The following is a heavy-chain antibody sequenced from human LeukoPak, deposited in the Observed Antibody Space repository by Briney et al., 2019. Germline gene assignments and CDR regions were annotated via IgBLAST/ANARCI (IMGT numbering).Heavy chain of an antibody. J-gene: IGHJ6*03. CDR3: ARAKLRYYYMDV. D-gene: IGHD1-7*01. CDR2: IYHSGST. CDR1: GGSISSGGYY. Sequence: TLSLTCTVSGGSISSGGYYWSWIRQPPGKGLEWIGYIYHSGSTYYNPSLKSRVTISVDRSKNQFSLKLSSVTAADTAVYYCARAKLRYYYMDVWGKGTTVTVSS. V-gene: IGHV4-30-2*01.